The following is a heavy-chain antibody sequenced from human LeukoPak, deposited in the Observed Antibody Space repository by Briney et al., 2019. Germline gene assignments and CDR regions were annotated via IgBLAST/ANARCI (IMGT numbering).Heavy chain of an antibody. Sequence: PSETLSLTCTVSGGSINSGDYYWVWIRQPPGKGLEWIGSIYYSGSTSYNPSLKSRVTMTVDTSKNQVSLKLTSVTAADTAVYFCARGSGWYLYWGQGTLVTVSS. CDR1: GGSINSGDYY. V-gene: IGHV4-39*07. D-gene: IGHD6-19*01. CDR2: IYYSGST. J-gene: IGHJ4*02. CDR3: ARGSGWYLY.